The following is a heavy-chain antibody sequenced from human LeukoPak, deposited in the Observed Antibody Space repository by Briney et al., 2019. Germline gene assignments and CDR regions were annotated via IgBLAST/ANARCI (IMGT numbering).Heavy chain of an antibody. CDR1: GGSLGGYY. D-gene: IGHD3-22*01. J-gene: IGHJ4*02. CDR2: IYTSGST. CDR3: RAYYYDSSGYLFDY. Sequence: PSETLSLTCGVSGGSLGGYYWSWIRQPPGKGLEWIGRIYTSGSTNYNPSLKSRVTISVDTSKNQFSLKLSSVTAADTAVYYCRAYYYDSSGYLFDYWGQGTLVTVSS. V-gene: IGHV4-4*08.